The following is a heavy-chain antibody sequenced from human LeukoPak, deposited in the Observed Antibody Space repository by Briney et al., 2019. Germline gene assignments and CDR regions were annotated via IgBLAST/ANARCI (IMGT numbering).Heavy chain of an antibody. CDR1: DYTFTDYG. J-gene: IGHJ4*02. D-gene: IGHD2-2*02. CDR3: ARDCRSTNCYKVFDY. V-gene: IGHV1-18*01. Sequence: ASVKVSCKASDYTFTDYGISWVRQAPGRGLEWMGLISAYSGNTNYAQNVQGRVIMTTDTSTSTAYMELTSLRADDTAVYYCARDCRSTNCYKVFDYWGQGTLVTVPS. CDR2: ISAYSGNT.